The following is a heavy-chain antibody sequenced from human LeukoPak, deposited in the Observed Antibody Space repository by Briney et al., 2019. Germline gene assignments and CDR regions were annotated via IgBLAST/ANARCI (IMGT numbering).Heavy chain of an antibody. Sequence: GGSLRLSCAASGFTFNNYWMTWVRQAPGKGLEWVATIKQDGSDQYYVDSVKGRFTISRDNAKNSLYLQMNSLRTEDTAVYYCANGYSHFDYWGQGTLVTVSS. CDR3: ANGYSHFDY. CDR1: GFTFNNYW. V-gene: IGHV3-7*01. CDR2: IKQDGSDQ. D-gene: IGHD5-18*01. J-gene: IGHJ4*02.